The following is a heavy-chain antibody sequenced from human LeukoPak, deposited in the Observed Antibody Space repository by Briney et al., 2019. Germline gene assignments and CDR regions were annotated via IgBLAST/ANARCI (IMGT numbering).Heavy chain of an antibody. CDR1: GGSFSGYY. CDR2: INHSGST. CDR3: ARTGGSFYFYYYMDV. Sequence: SDTLSLTCAVYGGSFSGYYWSWIRQPPGKGLEWLGEINHSGSTNYNPSLKSRVTISVDTSKNQFSLKLSSVTAADTAVYYCARTGGSFYFYYYMDVWGKGTTVTVSS. V-gene: IGHV4-34*01. D-gene: IGHD1-26*01. J-gene: IGHJ6*03.